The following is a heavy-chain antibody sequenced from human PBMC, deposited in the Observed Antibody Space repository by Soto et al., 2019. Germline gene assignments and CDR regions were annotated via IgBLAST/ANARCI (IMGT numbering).Heavy chain of an antibody. J-gene: IGHJ5*02. Sequence: SETLSLTCTVSGGSISSGDYYWSWIRQPPGKGLERIGYIYYSGSTYYNPSLKSRVTISVDTSKNQFSLKLSSVTAADTAVYYCARDSGHYHWFDPWGQGTLVTVSS. D-gene: IGHD3-10*01. CDR3: ARDSGHYHWFDP. V-gene: IGHV4-30-4*01. CDR1: GGSISSGDYY. CDR2: IYYSGST.